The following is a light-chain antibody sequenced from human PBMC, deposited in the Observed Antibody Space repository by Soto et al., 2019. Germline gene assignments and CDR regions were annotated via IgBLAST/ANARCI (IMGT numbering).Light chain of an antibody. V-gene: IGLV2-14*01. CDR1: SSDVGACNY. CDR3: SYYTTSGSLGV. CDR2: DVS. Sequence: QSALAQPASVSGSPGQSITISCTGTSSDVGACNYVSWYQQHPGKAPKLMIYDVSNRPSGVSNRFSGSKSGNTASLTISGLPAEDEADYYCSYYTTSGSLGVFGTGTKVTVL. J-gene: IGLJ1*01.